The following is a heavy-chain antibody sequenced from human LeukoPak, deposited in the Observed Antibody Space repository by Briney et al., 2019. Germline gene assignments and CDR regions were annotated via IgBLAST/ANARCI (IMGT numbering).Heavy chain of an antibody. CDR2: INTNTGNP. V-gene: IGHV7-4-1*02. J-gene: IGHJ4*02. CDR1: GYTFTGYY. Sequence: GASVKVSCKASGYTFTGYYMHWVRQAPGQGLEWMGWINTNTGNPTYAQGFTGRFVFSLDTSVSTAYLQISRLKAEDTAVYYCARENSGSYGAFDYWGQGTLVTVPS. D-gene: IGHD1-26*01. CDR3: ARENSGSYGAFDY.